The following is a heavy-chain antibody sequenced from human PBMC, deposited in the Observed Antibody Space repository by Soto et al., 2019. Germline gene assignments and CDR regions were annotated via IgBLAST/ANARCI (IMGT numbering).Heavy chain of an antibody. J-gene: IGHJ4*02. CDR1: GFTFSSYA. CDR3: ARWSTGSYYSYFDY. CDR2: ISYDGSNK. Sequence: GGSLRLSXAASGFTFSSYAMHWVRQAPGKGLEWVAVISYDGSNKYYADSVKGRFTISRDNSKNTLYLQMNSLRAEDTAVYYCARWSTGSYYSYFDYWGQGTLVTVSS. D-gene: IGHD3-10*01. V-gene: IGHV3-30-3*01.